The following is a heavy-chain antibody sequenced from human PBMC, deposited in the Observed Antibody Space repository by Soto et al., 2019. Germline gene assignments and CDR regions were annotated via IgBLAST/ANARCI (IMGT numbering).Heavy chain of an antibody. J-gene: IGHJ4*02. Sequence: PSETLSLTCTVSGGSISSSSYFWGWIRQPPGKGLEWIGSIYYSGNTYYNPSLNSRVTISVDTSKNQFSLMLTSVTAADTAVYYCARHQGSSYYYSVPDLYYCDYWGQGTLV. CDR2: IYYSGNT. CDR1: GGSISSSSYF. V-gene: IGHV4-39*01. D-gene: IGHD3-22*01. CDR3: ARHQGSSYYYSVPDLYYCDY.